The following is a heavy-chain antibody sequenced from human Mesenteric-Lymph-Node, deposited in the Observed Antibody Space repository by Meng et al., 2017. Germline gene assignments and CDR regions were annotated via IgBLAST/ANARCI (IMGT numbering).Heavy chain of an antibody. D-gene: IGHD3-10*01. Sequence: EGQLVGCGGGLVKPGGSLRLSCAASGFTFSSYSMNWVRQAPGKGLEWVSAIGVGGTTYYADSVKGRFTISRDNSKNTLYLQMNSLRAEDTAVYYCAKKWGSGSPYFDYWGQGTLVTVSS. V-gene: IGHV3-23*04. CDR3: AKKWGSGSPYFDY. CDR2: IGVGGTT. J-gene: IGHJ4*02. CDR1: GFTFSSYS.